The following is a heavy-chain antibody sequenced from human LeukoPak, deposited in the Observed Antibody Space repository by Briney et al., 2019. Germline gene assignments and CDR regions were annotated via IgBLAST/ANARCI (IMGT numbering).Heavy chain of an antibody. Sequence: SETLSLTCAVYGDSFSGYYWSWIRQPPGKGLEWIAEINHRGTTHYNPSLMSRVNISADTSKNHFSLKLSSVTAADTAAYYCARHRSSSSLVNWFDPWGQGTLVTVSS. J-gene: IGHJ5*02. CDR1: GDSFSGYY. CDR2: INHRGTT. V-gene: IGHV4-34*01. CDR3: ARHRSSSSLVNWFDP. D-gene: IGHD6-6*01.